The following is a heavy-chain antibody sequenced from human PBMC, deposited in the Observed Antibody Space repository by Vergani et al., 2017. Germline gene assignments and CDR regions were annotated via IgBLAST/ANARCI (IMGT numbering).Heavy chain of an antibody. CDR3: AKVGRSEVAGTFGAFDI. J-gene: IGHJ3*02. Sequence: AASGFTFIMHAMSWVRQAPGQGLEWVSTLSASDRRTHYADSVKGRFTISRDISKNTLFLHMNSLRPEDTAVYYCAKVGRSEVAGTFGAFDIWGQGTMVTVSS. V-gene: IGHV3-23*01. CDR2: LSASDRRT. CDR1: GFTFIMHA. D-gene: IGHD6-19*01.